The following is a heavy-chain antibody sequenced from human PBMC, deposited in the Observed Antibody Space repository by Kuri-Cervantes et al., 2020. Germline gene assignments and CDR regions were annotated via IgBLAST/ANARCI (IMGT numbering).Heavy chain of an antibody. D-gene: IGHD1-1*01. CDR3: AREWYNWNDVYWVGYDY. CDR1: GFTFSDYY. V-gene: IGHV3-11*04. Sequence: GESLKISCAASGFTFSDYYMSWIRQAPGKGVEWVSYISSSGSTIYYAGSVKGRFTISRDNAKNSLYLQMNSLRAEDTAVYYCAREWYNWNDVYWVGYDYWGQGTLVTVSS. J-gene: IGHJ4*02. CDR2: ISSSGSTI.